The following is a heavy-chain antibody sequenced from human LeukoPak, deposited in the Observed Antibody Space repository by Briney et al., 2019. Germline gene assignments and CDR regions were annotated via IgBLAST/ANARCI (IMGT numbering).Heavy chain of an antibody. CDR1: GGSFSGYY. V-gene: IGHV4-34*01. Sequence: SETLSLTCAVYGGSFSGYYWSWIRQPPGKGLEWIGSIYYSGSTYYNPSLKSRVTISVDTSKNQFSLKLSSVTAADTAVYYCARFLPTGYSSGWPDYWGQGTLVTVSS. CDR3: ARFLPTGYSSGWPDY. CDR2: IYYSGST. J-gene: IGHJ4*02. D-gene: IGHD6-19*01.